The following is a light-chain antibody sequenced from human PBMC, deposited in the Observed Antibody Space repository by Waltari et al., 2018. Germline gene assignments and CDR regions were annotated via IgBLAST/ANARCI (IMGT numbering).Light chain of an antibody. CDR2: SDS. CDR3: QVWDTTTDHRWV. J-gene: IGLJ3*02. Sequence: SYVLTQPPSVSVAPGETARITCGANNIGTKGVHWYQQKAGQAPILVIYSDSDRPSGIPERFAGSNSGNTATLTSSRVEAGDEAAYYCQVWDTTTDHRWVFGGGTKLTGL. V-gene: IGLV3-21*04. CDR1: NIGTKG.